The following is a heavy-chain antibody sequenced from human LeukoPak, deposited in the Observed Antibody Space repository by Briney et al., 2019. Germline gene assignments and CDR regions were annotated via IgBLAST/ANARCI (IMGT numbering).Heavy chain of an antibody. CDR1: GFTFSSYS. D-gene: IGHD1-26*01. V-gene: IGHV3-21*01. Sequence: PGGSLRLSCAASGFTFSSYSMNWVRQAPGKGLEWVSSISSSSSYIYYADSVKGRFTISRDNAKNSLYLQMNSLRAEDTAVYYCARDLSAGPWEKDFDIWGQGTMVTVSS. J-gene: IGHJ3*02. CDR2: ISSSSSYI. CDR3: ARDLSAGPWEKDFDI.